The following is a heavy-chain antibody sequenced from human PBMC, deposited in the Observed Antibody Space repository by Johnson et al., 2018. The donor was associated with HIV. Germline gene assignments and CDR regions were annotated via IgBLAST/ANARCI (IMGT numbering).Heavy chain of an antibody. V-gene: IGHV3-9*01. J-gene: IGHJ3*02. Sequence: VQLAESGGGLVQPGRSLRLSCAASGFTFHDYDIHWVRQAPGKGLEWVSGISWNSATKDYADSVKGRFTISRDNSKNTLYLQMNSLRAEDTAVYYCAKEGRGGAFDIWGQGTMVTVSS. CDR1: GFTFHDYD. CDR3: AKEGRGGAFDI. D-gene: IGHD2-15*01. CDR2: ISWNSATK.